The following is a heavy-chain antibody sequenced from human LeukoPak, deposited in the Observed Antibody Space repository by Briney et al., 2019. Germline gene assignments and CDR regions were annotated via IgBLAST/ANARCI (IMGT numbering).Heavy chain of an antibody. CDR2: INPDGSTT. CDR1: GFTFSNYW. CDR3: ASLKNSGWGNAFHF. Sequence: PGGSLRLSCAASGFTFSNYWMHWVRQDPGKGLVWVSFINPDGSTTNYADSVKGRFTISRDNAKNALYLQMNSLRAEDTAVYYCASLKNSGWGNAFHFWGQGTMVTVSS. D-gene: IGHD6-19*01. V-gene: IGHV3-74*01. J-gene: IGHJ3*01.